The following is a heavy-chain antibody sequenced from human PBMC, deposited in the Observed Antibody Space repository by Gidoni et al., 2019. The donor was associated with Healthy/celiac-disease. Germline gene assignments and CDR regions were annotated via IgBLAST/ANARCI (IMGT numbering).Heavy chain of an antibody. Sequence: EVQLLETGGGLVQPGGSLRLSWAASGFTFSSYDMSLVRQATGKGLEWGAASRGGGGSTSYAVPVRGRFTISRYLANNTLYMQMNSLGAADTAIYYWAKDVGSSGFFDYWGQGTLVTVSS. J-gene: IGHJ4*02. V-gene: IGHV3-23*01. CDR1: GFTFSSYD. CDR2: SRGGGGST. D-gene: IGHD6-19*01. CDR3: AKDVGSSGFFDY.